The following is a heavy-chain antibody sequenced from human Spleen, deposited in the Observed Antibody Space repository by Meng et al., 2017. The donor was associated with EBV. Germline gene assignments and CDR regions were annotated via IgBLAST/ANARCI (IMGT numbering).Heavy chain of an antibody. CDR1: GGPFRNYA. V-gene: IGHV1-69*01. CDR3: ASESGRGYTPDY. Sequence: QVQLVQSAAEVKKPGSSVNVYCKTSGGPFRNYAISWVRQAPGQGLEWLGGFLPTLGAPNYAQKFHGRVSITADESTSTHYMDLSSLRSEDTAVYYCASESGRGYTPDYWGQGTLVTVSS. J-gene: IGHJ4*02. D-gene: IGHD3-10*01. CDR2: FLPTLGAP.